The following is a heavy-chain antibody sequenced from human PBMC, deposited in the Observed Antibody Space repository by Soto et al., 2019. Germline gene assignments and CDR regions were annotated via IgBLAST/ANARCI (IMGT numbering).Heavy chain of an antibody. D-gene: IGHD5-18*01. CDR3: AKRYSYGADY. CDR1: GFTFSSYG. CDR2: ISYDGSNK. J-gene: IGHJ4*02. Sequence: PGGSLRLSCAASGFTFSSYGMHWVRQAPGKGLEWVAVISYDGSNKYYADSVKGRFTISRDNSKNTLYLQMNSLRAEDTAVYYCAKRYSYGADYWGKGTLVTVAS. V-gene: IGHV3-30*18.